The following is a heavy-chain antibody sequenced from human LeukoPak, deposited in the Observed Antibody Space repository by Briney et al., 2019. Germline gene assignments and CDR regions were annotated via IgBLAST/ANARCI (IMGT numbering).Heavy chain of an antibody. J-gene: IGHJ4*02. D-gene: IGHD2-2*01. Sequence: PSETLSLTCTVSGGSISSSYYYWSWIRQPAGKGLEWIGRIHSSGSTKYNPSLKTRVTISVDTSKNQFSLRLNSVTAADTAVYYCARVARCTSCFDVDYWGQGTLVTVSS. CDR3: ARVARCTSCFDVDY. CDR1: GGSISSSYYY. CDR2: IHSSGST. V-gene: IGHV4-61*02.